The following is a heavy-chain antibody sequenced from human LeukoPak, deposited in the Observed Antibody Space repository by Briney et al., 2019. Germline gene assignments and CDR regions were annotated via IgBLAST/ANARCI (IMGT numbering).Heavy chain of an antibody. CDR1: GYSFTSYW. J-gene: IGHJ6*02. CDR3: ARAGAGDRPYYYYGMDV. Sequence: GESLKISCKGSGYSFTSYWIGWVRQMPGEGLEWMGITYPGDSGTRYSPSFQGQVTISADKSISTAYLQWSSLKASDTAMYYCARAGAGDRPYYYYGMDVWGQGTTVTVSS. CDR2: TYPGDSGT. D-gene: IGHD7-27*01. V-gene: IGHV5-51*01.